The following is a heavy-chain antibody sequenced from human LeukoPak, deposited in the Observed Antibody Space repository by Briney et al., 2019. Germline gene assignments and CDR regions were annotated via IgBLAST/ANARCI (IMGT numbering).Heavy chain of an antibody. Sequence: GGSLRLSCAASGFTFRNYAMSWVRQAPGKGLEWVSDISDTGGSTNYVGSVKGRFIISRDNSKNTLYLQMNSLGAEDTAVYYCARKGNGALDIWGQGTMVTVSS. D-gene: IGHD1-1*01. V-gene: IGHV3-23*01. J-gene: IGHJ3*02. CDR3: ARKGNGALDI. CDR1: GFTFRNYA. CDR2: ISDTGGST.